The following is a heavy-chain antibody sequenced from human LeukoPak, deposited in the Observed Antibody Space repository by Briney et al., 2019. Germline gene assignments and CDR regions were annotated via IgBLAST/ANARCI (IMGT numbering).Heavy chain of an antibody. Sequence: GGSLTLSCAASGFTFSKHWMLWVRQPPGESLESFSRIKTDGTVTTYAHSVTGQYTVSRDNADNTMFLQLHSVSDEDRAVYYCATKQWLAPPPESWGQVIPVTASS. J-gene: IGHJ5*02. V-gene: IGHV3-74*01. CDR3: ATKQWLAPPPES. CDR2: IKTDGTVT. D-gene: IGHD6-19*01. CDR1: GFTFSKHW.